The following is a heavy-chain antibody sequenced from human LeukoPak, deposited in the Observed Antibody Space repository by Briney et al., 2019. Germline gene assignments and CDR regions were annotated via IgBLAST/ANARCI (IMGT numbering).Heavy chain of an antibody. CDR2: IYYRGST. V-gene: IGHV4-59*01. J-gene: IGHJ3*02. CDR1: GGSISYYF. CDR3: ARGLSHSKDI. Sequence: SETLSLTCTVSGGSISYYFWSWIRQPPGKGLEWIGYIYYRGSTNYNPSLQSRVTISVDTSKNQFSLKLSSVTAADTAVYYCARGLSHSKDIWGQGTMVTVSS.